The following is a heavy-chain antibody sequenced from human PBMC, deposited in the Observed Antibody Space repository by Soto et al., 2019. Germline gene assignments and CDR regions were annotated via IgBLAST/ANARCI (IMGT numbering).Heavy chain of an antibody. V-gene: IGHV4-59*01. D-gene: IGHD3-22*01. CDR3: ARGMYHFESRGPYYFDV. CDR2: INYTRRT. J-gene: IGHJ4*02. CDR1: GGSISSYF. Sequence: QVQLQESGPGLVKPSETLSLTCNISGGSISSYFWSWIRQPPGKGLEWIGDINYTRRTKYNPSLRSQVAMSVDVSKNQFSLRLSFVAAVDTSVYFCARGMYHFESRGPYYFDVWGQGIMWTVSS.